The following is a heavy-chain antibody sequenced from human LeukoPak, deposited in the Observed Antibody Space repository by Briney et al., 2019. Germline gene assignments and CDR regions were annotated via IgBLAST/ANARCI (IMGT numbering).Heavy chain of an antibody. Sequence: SETLPLTCTVSGGSITSYYWHWIRQPPGKGLEWIGYIYYSGSTNYNPSLKSRVTLSVDTSRKQFSLKLHSVTAADTAVYYCARDRGRATWFDPWGQGTVVTVSS. J-gene: IGHJ5*02. CDR1: GGSITSYY. CDR2: IYYSGST. V-gene: IGHV4-59*01. D-gene: IGHD3-10*01. CDR3: ARDRGRATWFDP.